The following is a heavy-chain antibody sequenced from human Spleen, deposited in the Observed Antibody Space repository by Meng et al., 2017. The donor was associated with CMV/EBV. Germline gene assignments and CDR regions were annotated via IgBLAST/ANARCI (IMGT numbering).Heavy chain of an antibody. CDR2: SSHNGTT. V-gene: IGHV4-34*01. CDR3: ARRGRVGSFSA. Sequence: LPCAVSGGSITSYYWSWIRQPPGKGLQWIGESSHNGTTNYNPSLKSRVTISVDTSQSPFSLKLASMTVADTAVYYCARRGRVGSFSAWGQGTLVTVSS. D-gene: IGHD3-10*01. J-gene: IGHJ4*02. CDR1: GGSITSYY.